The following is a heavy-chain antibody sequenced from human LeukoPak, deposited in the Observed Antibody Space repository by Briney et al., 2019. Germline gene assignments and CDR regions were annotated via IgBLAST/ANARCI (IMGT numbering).Heavy chain of an antibody. Sequence: GGSLRLSCAASGFPFSSYWMTWVRQAPGKGLEWVSNIKQTGSERNYLDSVKGRFTISRDDAKNSLYLEMNSLRAEDTAVYYCARADCSSSTCYLRRSWFDPWGQGTLVTVSS. CDR2: IKQTGSER. J-gene: IGHJ5*02. CDR3: ARADCSSSTCYLRRSWFDP. CDR1: GFPFSSYW. V-gene: IGHV3-7*01. D-gene: IGHD2-2*01.